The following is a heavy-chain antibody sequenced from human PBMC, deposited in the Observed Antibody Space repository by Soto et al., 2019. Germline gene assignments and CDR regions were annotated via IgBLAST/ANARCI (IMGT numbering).Heavy chain of an antibody. J-gene: IGHJ3*02. CDR3: AKNRAPNDHPALDAFDI. D-gene: IGHD3-10*01. CDR1: GFTFASYA. V-gene: IGHV3-23*01. Sequence: PGGSLRLSCAASGFTFASYAMSWVRQAPGKGLEWVSSISGSGGSTYYPYSVKGRFTISRDNYKNTLYLHMNSLRAGDTAVYYCAKNRAPNDHPALDAFDIWGQGTMVTVSS. CDR2: ISGSGGST.